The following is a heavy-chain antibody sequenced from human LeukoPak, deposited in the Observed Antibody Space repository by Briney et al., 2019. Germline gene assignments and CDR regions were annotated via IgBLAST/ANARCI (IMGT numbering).Heavy chain of an antibody. D-gene: IGHD6-19*01. J-gene: IGHJ6*02. CDR1: GYTFTSYD. Sequence: ASVKVSCKASGYTFTSYDINWVRQATGQGLEWMGWMNPNSGNTGYAQKLQGRVTMTRNTSISTAYMELSSLRSEDTAVYYCARGVKWQWLVRFYGMDVWGQGTTVTVSS. V-gene: IGHV1-8*01. CDR2: MNPNSGNT. CDR3: ARGVKWQWLVRFYGMDV.